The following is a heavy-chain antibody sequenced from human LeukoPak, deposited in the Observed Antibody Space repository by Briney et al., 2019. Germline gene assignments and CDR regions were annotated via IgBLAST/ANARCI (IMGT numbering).Heavy chain of an antibody. CDR3: TRVGYINEGIDY. V-gene: IGHV3-7*04. D-gene: IGHD4-11*01. CDR1: GFPFSSYW. Sequence: GGSLRLSCVASGFPFSSYWMTWVRQAPGKGLEWVANIKQDGSKKSYVDSVKGRFTISRDNAKNSLYLQMNSLRAEDTAIYYCTRVGYINEGIDYWGQGTLVTVSS. CDR2: IKQDGSKK. J-gene: IGHJ4*02.